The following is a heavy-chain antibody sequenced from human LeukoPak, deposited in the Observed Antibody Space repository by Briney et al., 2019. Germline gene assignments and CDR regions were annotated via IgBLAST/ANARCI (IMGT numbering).Heavy chain of an antibody. V-gene: IGHV1-69*06. CDR1: GHMFTNYI. D-gene: IGHD3-9*01. J-gene: IGHJ4*02. CDR2: INTIFGTA. Sequence: SVKVSCKASGHMFTNYIYIWVRQAPGQGLEWVGGINTIFGTANYAQRFQGRVTIIADKLASTTYMELSRLRSDDTAVYYCARGGTITSREYFESLDLWGQGTLVTVSS. CDR3: ARGGTITSREYFESLDL.